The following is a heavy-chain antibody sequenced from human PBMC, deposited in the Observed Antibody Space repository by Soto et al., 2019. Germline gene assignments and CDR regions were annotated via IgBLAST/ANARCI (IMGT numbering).Heavy chain of an antibody. CDR3: ARDAGSWSFHNWFDP. CDR1: GGTFSSYA. V-gene: IGHV1-69*13. J-gene: IGHJ5*02. CDR2: IIPIFGTA. Sequence: SVKVSCKASGGTFSSYAISWVRQAPGQGLEWMGGIIPIFGTANYAQKFQGRVTITADESTSTAYMELSSLRSEDTAVYYCARDAGSWSFHNWFDPWGQGTLVTVSS. D-gene: IGHD6-13*01.